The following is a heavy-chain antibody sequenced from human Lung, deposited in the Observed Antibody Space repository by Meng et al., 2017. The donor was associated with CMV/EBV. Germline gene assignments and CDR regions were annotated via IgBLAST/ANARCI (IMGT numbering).Heavy chain of an antibody. V-gene: IGHV4-4*02. J-gene: IGHJ1*01. CDR3: LRRSGGSV. D-gene: IGHD3-10*01. CDR2: IPHRGSS. Sequence: HVQFRQSCPALVKPADTLSPTCALSGDSITTHNRWAWVRQPPGTGLEWIGEIPHRGSSAYNPSLKSRVSMSIDKSKTQFSLKLTSVTAADTAVYHCLRRSGGSVWGQGTLVTVSS. CDR1: GDSITTHNR.